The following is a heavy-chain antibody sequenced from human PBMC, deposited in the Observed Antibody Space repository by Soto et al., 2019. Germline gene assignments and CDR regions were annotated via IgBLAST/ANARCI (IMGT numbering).Heavy chain of an antibody. V-gene: IGHV4-30-4*01. CDR1: GGSISSGDYY. D-gene: IGHD6-13*01. CDR3: ARDPTSSSWGNWYFDL. J-gene: IGHJ2*01. Sequence: QVQLQESGPGLVKPSQTLSLTCTVSGGSISSGDYYWSWIRQPPGKGLEWIGYIYYSGGTYYNPSLKSRVTISVDTSKNQFSLKLSSVTAADTAVYYCARDPTSSSWGNWYFDLRGRGTLVTVSS. CDR2: IYYSGGT.